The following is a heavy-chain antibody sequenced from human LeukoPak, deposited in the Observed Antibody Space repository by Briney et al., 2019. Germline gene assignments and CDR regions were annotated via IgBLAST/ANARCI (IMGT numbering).Heavy chain of an antibody. CDR2: INHSGST. Sequence: SETLSLSCAVYGGSFSGYYWSWIRQPPGKGLEWIGEINHSGSTNYNPSLKSRVTISVDTSKNQFSLKLSSVTAADTAVYYCARPLAAAGTEGHWFDPWGQGTLVTVSS. J-gene: IGHJ5*02. D-gene: IGHD6-13*01. CDR1: GGSFSGYY. V-gene: IGHV4-34*01. CDR3: ARPLAAAGTEGHWFDP.